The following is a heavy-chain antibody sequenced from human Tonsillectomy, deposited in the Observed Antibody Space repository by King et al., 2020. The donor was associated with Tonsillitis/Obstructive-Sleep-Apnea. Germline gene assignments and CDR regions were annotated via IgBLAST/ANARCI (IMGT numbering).Heavy chain of an antibody. V-gene: IGHV3-20*04. J-gene: IGHJ4*02. D-gene: IGHD1-26*01. CDR1: GFTFDDFG. CDR2: IAWNGGST. Sequence: VQLVESGGGMVRPGGSLRLSCAASGFTFDDFGMTWVRQAPGRGLECVSAIAWNGGSTRYGDSVKGRFTISRDSAKNSLYLEMNSLRAEDTALYYCARNLGPSIGYFDNWGQGTLVTVSS. CDR3: ARNLGPSIGYFDN.